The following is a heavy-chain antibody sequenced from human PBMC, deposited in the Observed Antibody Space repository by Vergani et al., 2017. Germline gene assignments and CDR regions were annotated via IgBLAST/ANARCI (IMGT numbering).Heavy chain of an antibody. Sequence: QLQLQESGPGLVKPSETLSLTCTVSGGSISSSSYYWGWIRQPPGKGLEWIGSIYYSGSTNYNPSLKSRVTISVDTSKNQFSLKLSSVTAADTAVYYCASNGPGYCSGGSCYRDAFDIWGQGTMVTVSS. CDR3: ASNGPGYCSGGSCYRDAFDI. CDR1: GGSISSSSYY. D-gene: IGHD2-15*01. V-gene: IGHV4-39*07. J-gene: IGHJ3*02. CDR2: IYYSGST.